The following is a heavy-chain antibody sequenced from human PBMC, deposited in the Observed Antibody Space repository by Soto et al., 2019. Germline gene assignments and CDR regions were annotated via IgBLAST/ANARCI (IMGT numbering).Heavy chain of an antibody. CDR1: GGTFSSYA. J-gene: IGHJ6*02. CDR3: ARRHTAMVTSYYGMDV. V-gene: IGHV1-69*13. D-gene: IGHD5-18*01. CDR2: IIPIFGTA. Sequence: SVKVSCKASGGTFSSYAISWVRQAPGQGLEWMGGIIPIFGTANYAQKFQGRVTITADESTSTAYMELSSLRSEDTAVYYCARRHTAMVTSYYGMDVWGQGTTLPVSS.